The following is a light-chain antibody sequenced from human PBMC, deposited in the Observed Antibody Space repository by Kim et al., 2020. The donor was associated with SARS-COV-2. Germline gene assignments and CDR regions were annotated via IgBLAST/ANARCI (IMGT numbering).Light chain of an antibody. CDR2: AAN. CDR3: NSRDSSGTQLAV. V-gene: IGLV3-19*01. CDR1: GLSTYY. Sequence: GRKGRITGQGSGLSTYYGSWYQQRPGKAPVLVIYAANNRPSGIPARFSGSRSGNTATLTITGAQADDEADYYCNSRDSSGTQLAVFGTGTKVTVL. J-gene: IGLJ1*01.